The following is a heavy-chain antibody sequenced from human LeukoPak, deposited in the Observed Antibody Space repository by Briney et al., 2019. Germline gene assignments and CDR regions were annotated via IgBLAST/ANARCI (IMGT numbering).Heavy chain of an antibody. CDR1: GGSISSSSYY. CDR3: AGGDFDFGIGMDV. V-gene: IGHV4-39*01. Sequence: SETLPLTCTVSGGSISSSSYYWGWIRQPPGKGLEWIGSIYYSGSTYYNPSLKSRVTISVDTSKNQFSLKLSSVTAADTAVYYCAGGDFDFGIGMDVWGQGTTVTVSS. CDR2: IYYSGST. D-gene: IGHD3-9*01. J-gene: IGHJ6*02.